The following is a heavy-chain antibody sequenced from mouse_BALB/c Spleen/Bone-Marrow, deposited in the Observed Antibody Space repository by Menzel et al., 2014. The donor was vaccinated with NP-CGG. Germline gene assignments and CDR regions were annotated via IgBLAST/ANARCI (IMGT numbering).Heavy chain of an antibody. V-gene: IGHV14-3*02. J-gene: IGHJ4*01. D-gene: IGHD1-1*01. CDR2: IDPANGNT. Sequence: VQLQQSGAELVKPGASVKLSCTASGFNIKDTYIHWVKQRPEQGLEWIGRIDPANGNTKYDPKFQGKATITADTSSNTAYRHPSSLTSEDTAVYYGARYRSYGSSGWDYGGQGPSVTVSS. CDR3: ARYRSYGSSGWDY. CDR1: GFNIKDTY.